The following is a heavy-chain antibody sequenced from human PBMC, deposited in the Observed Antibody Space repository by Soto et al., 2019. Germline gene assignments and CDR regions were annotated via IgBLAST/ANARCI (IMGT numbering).Heavy chain of an antibody. D-gene: IGHD6-19*01. J-gene: IGHJ4*02. Sequence: PGGSLRLSCAASGFTFSDYAMHWVRQAPGKGLEWVAVVSHDGRNTHSADSVKGRFTISRDSSKNTVSLEMASLRAEDTAVYYCAKGGRQWLVTSDFNYWGQGALVTSPQ. V-gene: IGHV3-30*18. CDR1: GFTFSDYA. CDR2: VSHDGRNT. CDR3: AKGGRQWLVTSDFNY.